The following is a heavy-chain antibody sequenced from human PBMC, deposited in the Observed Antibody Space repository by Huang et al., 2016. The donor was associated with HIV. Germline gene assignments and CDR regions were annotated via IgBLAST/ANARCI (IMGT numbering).Heavy chain of an antibody. CDR2: IYYRGGP. D-gene: IGHD3-10*01. V-gene: IGHV4-39*01. Sequence: QLQLQESGPGLVKPSETLSLTCTVSGGSIRSDNYYWGWIRQPPGKGLEWIGGIYYRGGPYDNPSLKSRVTITVDTSKNQFSLKMRSVTAADTAVYYCARLPGSITMIRGVITDPYWGQGTLVTVSS. CDR1: GGSIRSDNYY. CDR3: ARLPGSITMIRGVITDPY. J-gene: IGHJ4*02.